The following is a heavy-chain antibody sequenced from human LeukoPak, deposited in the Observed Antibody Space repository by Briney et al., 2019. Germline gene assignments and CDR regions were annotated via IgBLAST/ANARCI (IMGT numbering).Heavy chain of an antibody. Sequence: SVKVPCKASGGTFSSYAISWVRQAPGQGLEWMGGIIPIFGTANYAQKFQGRVTITADESTSTAYMELSSLRSEDTAVYYCARDSDFWSGYSGYYFDYWGQGTLVTVSS. D-gene: IGHD3-3*01. CDR1: GGTFSSYA. V-gene: IGHV1-69*01. CDR2: IIPIFGTA. J-gene: IGHJ4*02. CDR3: ARDSDFWSGYSGYYFDY.